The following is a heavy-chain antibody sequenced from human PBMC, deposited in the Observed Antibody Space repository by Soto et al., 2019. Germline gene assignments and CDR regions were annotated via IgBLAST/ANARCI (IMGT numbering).Heavy chain of an antibody. CDR3: AKAPYGGSYYYYDMDV. D-gene: IGHD2-15*01. J-gene: IGHJ6*03. V-gene: IGHV3-43*01. Sequence: GGSLRLSCAASGFTFDDYTMYWVRQAPGKGLEWVSLISWDGGSTYYADSVKGRFTISRDNSKNSLYLQMNSLRTEDTALYYCAKAPYGGSYYYYDMDVWGKGTTVTVSS. CDR1: GFTFDDYT. CDR2: ISWDGGST.